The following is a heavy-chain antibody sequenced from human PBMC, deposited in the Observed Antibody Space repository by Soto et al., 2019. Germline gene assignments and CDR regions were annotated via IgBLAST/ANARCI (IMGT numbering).Heavy chain of an antibody. Sequence: GGSLRLSCAASGFTFSSYGMHWVRQAPGKGLEWVAVIWYDGSNKYYADSVKGRFTISGDNSKNTLYLQMNSLRAEDTAVYYCARVTVTRDYYFDYWGQGTLVTVSS. CDR2: IWYDGSNK. CDR3: ARVTVTRDYYFDY. CDR1: GFTFSSYG. V-gene: IGHV3-33*01. D-gene: IGHD4-17*01. J-gene: IGHJ4*02.